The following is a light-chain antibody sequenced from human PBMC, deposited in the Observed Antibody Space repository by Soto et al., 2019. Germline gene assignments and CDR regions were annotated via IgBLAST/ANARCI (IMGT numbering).Light chain of an antibody. CDR2: WAS. V-gene: IGKV4-1*01. CDR1: QNLLYSSNNKNY. J-gene: IGKJ4*01. Sequence: DIVMTQSPDSLAVSLGERATINCKSSQNLLYSSNNKNYLAWYQQKPGQPPKLLIYWASTRGSGVPDRFSGSGSGTDFTLTISSLQAEDVAVYYCQQYDRTPLTFGGGTKVEIK. CDR3: QQYDRTPLT.